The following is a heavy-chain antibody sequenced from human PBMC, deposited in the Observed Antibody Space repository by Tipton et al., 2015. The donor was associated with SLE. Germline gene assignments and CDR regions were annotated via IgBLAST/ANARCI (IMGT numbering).Heavy chain of an antibody. J-gene: IGHJ2*01. CDR3: ASPGGGITMVRGVRYFDL. CDR2: IYYSGNT. D-gene: IGHD3-10*01. Sequence: TLSLTCAVYGGSFSGYCWTWIRQPPGKGLEWIGTIYYSGNTYYNPSLKSRVTISVDTSKNQFFLKLSSVTAADTAVYYCASPGGGITMVRGVRYFDLWGRGTLVTVSS. V-gene: IGHV4-34*01. CDR1: GGSFSGYC.